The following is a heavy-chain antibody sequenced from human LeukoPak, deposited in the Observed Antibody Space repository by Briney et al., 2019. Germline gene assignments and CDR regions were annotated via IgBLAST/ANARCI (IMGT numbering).Heavy chain of an antibody. CDR1: GGSISSYY. CDR2: IYTSGST. CDR3: ARHYYDSSGYYAFDI. V-gene: IGHV4-4*07. Sequence: SETLSLTCTVSGGSISSYYWSWIRQPAGKGLEWIGRIYTSGSTNYNPSLKSRVTMSVDTSKNQFSLKLSSVTAADTAVYYCARHYYDSSGYYAFDIWGQGTMVTVSS. D-gene: IGHD3-22*01. J-gene: IGHJ3*02.